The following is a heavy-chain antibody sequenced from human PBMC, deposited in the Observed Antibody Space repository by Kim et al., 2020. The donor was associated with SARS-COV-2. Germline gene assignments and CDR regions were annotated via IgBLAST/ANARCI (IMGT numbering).Heavy chain of an antibody. J-gene: IGHJ4*02. V-gene: IGHV1-3*01. CDR3: AREKEAYCGGDCYAPFDY. D-gene: IGHD2-21*02. CDR2: INAGNGNT. CDR1: GYTFTSYA. Sequence: ASVKVSCKASGYTFTSYAMHWVRQAPGQRLEWMGWINAGNGNTKYSQKFQGRVTITRDTSASTAYMELSSLRSEDTAVYYCAREKEAYCGGDCYAPFDYWGQGTLVTVSS.